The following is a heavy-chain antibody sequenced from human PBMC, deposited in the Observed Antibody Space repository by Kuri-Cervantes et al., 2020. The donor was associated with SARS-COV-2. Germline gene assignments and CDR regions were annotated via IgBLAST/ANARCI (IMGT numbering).Heavy chain of an antibody. D-gene: IGHD2-2*02. CDR2: ISGSGGST. CDR3: ARRIVVVPAAIGMDV. Sequence: GESLKISCAASGFTFSSYAMSWVRQAPGKGLEWVSAISGSGGSTYYADSVKGRFTISRDNSKSTLYLQMNSLRAEDTAVYYCARRIVVVPAAIGMDVWGKGTTVTVSS. CDR1: GFTFSSYA. J-gene: IGHJ6*03. V-gene: IGHV3-23*01.